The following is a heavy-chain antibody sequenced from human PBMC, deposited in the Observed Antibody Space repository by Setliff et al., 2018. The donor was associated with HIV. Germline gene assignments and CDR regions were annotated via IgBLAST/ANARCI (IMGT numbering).Heavy chain of an antibody. D-gene: IGHD3-10*01. J-gene: IGHJ6*02. CDR3: ARARYIVIRGDAGMDV. CDR2: IYHTGSS. Sequence: KASETLSLTCDVSGFSISSRYYWGWIRQSPGKGLEWIGNIYHTGSSYYNPSLKSRVTISVETSKNQFSLKLSSVTAADTAVYYCARARYIVIRGDAGMDVWGPGTTVTVSS. CDR1: GFSISSRYY. V-gene: IGHV4-38-2*01.